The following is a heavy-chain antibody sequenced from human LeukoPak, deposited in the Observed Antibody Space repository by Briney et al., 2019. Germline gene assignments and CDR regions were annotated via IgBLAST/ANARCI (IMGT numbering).Heavy chain of an antibody. CDR2: ISGSGTNI. CDR3: ARHYYGSGSYPGV. V-gene: IGHV3-11*01. D-gene: IGHD3-10*01. J-gene: IGHJ6*02. Sequence: PGGSLRLSCAASGLTFSDYYMSWIRQAPGKGLEWVSYISGSGTNIFYADSVKGRFTISRDNARNSLQLQMNSLRAEDTAVYYCARHYYGSGSYPGVWGQGTTVTVSS. CDR1: GLTFSDYY.